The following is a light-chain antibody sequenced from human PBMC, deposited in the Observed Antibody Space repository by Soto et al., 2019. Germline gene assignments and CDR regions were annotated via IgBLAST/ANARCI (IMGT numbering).Light chain of an antibody. J-gene: IGLJ2*01. V-gene: IGLV2-8*01. CDR1: SSDVGGYNY. CDR3: SSYTSSSTLDVV. CDR2: EVN. Sequence: QSVLTQPPSASGSPGQSVAISCTGTSSDVGGYNYVSWYQQHPGKAPKLMIYEVNKRPSGVPDRFSGSKSGNTASLTVSGLQAEDEADYYCSSYTSSSTLDVVFGGGTKLTVL.